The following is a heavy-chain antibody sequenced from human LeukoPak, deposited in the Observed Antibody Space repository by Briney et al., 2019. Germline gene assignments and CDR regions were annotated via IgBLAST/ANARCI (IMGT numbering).Heavy chain of an antibody. CDR3: ARNAPFDC. V-gene: IGHV3-7*01. Sequence: GGSLRLSCAASGFTYSTYWMSWVRQAPGKGLEWVANINQDGSEKYYVDSVRGGFTISRDNAKNSLYLQMNSLRGEDTAVYYCARNAPFDCWGQGTLVTVSS. J-gene: IGHJ4*02. CDR2: INQDGSEK. CDR1: GFTYSTYW.